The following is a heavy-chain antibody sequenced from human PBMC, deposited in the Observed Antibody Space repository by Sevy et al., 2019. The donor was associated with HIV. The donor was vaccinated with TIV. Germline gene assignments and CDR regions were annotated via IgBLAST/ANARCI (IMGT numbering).Heavy chain of an antibody. J-gene: IGHJ6*02. CDR3: AFGGGYQLLANYYFAMDV. CDR2: ITHIFGTS. CDR1: GGTFSSYS. Sequence: ASVKVSCKASGGTFSSYSISWVRQAPGQGLEWMGGITHIFGTSNYAQKFQGRVTITAAESTSTAYMELSSLRSEDTAVYYCAFGGGYQLLANYYFAMDVWGQGTTVTVS. D-gene: IGHD2-2*01. V-gene: IGHV1-69*13.